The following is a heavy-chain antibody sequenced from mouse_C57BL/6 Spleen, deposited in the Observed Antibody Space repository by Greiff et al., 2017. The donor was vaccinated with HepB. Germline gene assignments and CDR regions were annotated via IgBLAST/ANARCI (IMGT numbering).Heavy chain of an antibody. CDR2: ISGGGGKT. V-gene: IGHV5-9*01. D-gene: IGHD2-1*01. Sequence: EVMLVESGGGLVKPGGSLKLSCAASGFTFSSYTMSWVRQTPEKRLEWVATISGGGGKTYYPDSVKGRFTISRDNAQNTLYLKRSSLRAEDTAFYDCARRSYYVYYDYWGQGTLVTVSA. J-gene: IGHJ3*01. CDR1: GFTFSSYT. CDR3: ARRSYYVYYDY.